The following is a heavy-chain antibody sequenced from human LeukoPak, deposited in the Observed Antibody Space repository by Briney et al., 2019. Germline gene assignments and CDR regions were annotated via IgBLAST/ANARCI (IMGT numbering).Heavy chain of an antibody. J-gene: IGHJ5*02. V-gene: IGHV6-1*01. CDR1: GDSVSSNSVT. Sequence: SQTLSLTCAISGDSVSSNSVTWNWIRQSPSRGREWLGRTYYRSTWYNDYAVSVRGRITVNPDTSKNQFSLHLNSVTPEDTAVYYCARRLTQYDCFDPWGQGILVTVSS. D-gene: IGHD2-2*01. CDR3: ARRLTQYDCFDP. CDR2: TYYRSTWYN.